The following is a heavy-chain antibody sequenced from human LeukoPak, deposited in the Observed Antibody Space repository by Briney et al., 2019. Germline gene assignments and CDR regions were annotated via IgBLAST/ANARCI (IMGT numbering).Heavy chain of an antibody. V-gene: IGHV1-69*05. CDR1: GGTFSSYA. CDR2: IIPIFGTA. J-gene: IGHJ4*02. D-gene: IGHD6-6*01. Sequence: ASVKVSCKASGGTFSSYAISWVRQAPGQGLEWMGGIIPIFGTANYAQQFQGRVTITTDESTSTAYMELSSLRSEDTAVYYCASGHSSSSVVFDYWGQGTLVTVSS. CDR3: ASGHSSSSVVFDY.